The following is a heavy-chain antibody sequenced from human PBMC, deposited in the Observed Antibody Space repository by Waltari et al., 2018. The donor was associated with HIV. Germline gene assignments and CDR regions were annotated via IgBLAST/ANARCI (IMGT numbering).Heavy chain of an antibody. CDR2: IYYTGNT. Sequence: QVQLQESGPGLVKPSETLSLTCTVSGTSLGSGSYYWSWIRQSPGKKLEWLGWIYYTGNTNYNPSRESRLTLSVDTSKNQFSLRLNSVTAADTAVYYCARSLMWFGDGGLWGQGTLVTVSS. CDR1: GTSLGSGSYY. J-gene: IGHJ4*02. D-gene: IGHD3-10*01. V-gene: IGHV4-61*01. CDR3: ARSLMWFGDGGL.